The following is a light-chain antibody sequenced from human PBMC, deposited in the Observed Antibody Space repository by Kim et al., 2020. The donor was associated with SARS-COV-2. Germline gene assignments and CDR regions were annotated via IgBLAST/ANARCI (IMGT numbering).Light chain of an antibody. V-gene: IGKV3-20*01. J-gene: IGKJ1*01. CDR3: QQYGNSPWT. Sequence: EIVLTQSPGTLSLSPGERATLSCRASQSVSSNYLVWYQQKPGQAPRLLIYGAYHRATGIPDRFSGSVSGTDFTLTINRLEPEDFAVYHCQQYGNSPWTFGQGTKVEVK. CDR1: QSVSSNY. CDR2: GAY.